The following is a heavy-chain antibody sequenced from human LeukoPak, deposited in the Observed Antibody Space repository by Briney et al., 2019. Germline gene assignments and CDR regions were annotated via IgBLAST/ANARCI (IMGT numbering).Heavy chain of an antibody. Sequence: ASVKVSCKASGGTFSSYAMSWVRQAPGKGLEWVSAVTGSGSSTYYADSVKGQFTISRDNSKKMLYLQMNSLRVEDTAIYYCAKEVYDSSGFIDFWGQGTLVTVSS. CDR2: VTGSGSST. D-gene: IGHD3-22*01. CDR3: AKEVYDSSGFIDF. CDR1: GGTFSSYA. V-gene: IGHV3-23*01. J-gene: IGHJ4*02.